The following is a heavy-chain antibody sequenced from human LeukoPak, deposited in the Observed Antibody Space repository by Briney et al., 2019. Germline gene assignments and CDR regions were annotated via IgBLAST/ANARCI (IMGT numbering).Heavy chain of an antibody. J-gene: IGHJ5*02. D-gene: IGHD3-10*01. CDR2: INHSGST. CDR1: GGSFSGYY. V-gene: IGHV4-34*01. CDR3: ARGRRGSGSYVILPRFDP. Sequence: SETLSLTCAVYGGSFSGYYWSWIRQPPGKGLGWIGEINHSGSTNCNPSLKSRVTISVDTSKNQFSLKLSSVTAADTAVYYCARGRRGSGSYVILPRFDPWGQGTLVTVSS.